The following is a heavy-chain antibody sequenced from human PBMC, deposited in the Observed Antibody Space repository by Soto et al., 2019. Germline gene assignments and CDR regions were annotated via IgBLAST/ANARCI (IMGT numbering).Heavy chain of an antibody. CDR2: IYPGDSDT. D-gene: IGHD3-3*01. CDR3: ARKVGYYSPVDWFDP. V-gene: IGHV5-51*01. J-gene: IGHJ5*02. CDR1: GYIFTSYW. Sequence: GESLKISCKGSGYIFTSYWIGWVRQMPGKGLEWMGIIYPGDSDTRYSPSFQGQVTISADKSISTAYLQWSSLKASDTAMYYCARKVGYYSPVDWFDPWGQGNLVTVSS.